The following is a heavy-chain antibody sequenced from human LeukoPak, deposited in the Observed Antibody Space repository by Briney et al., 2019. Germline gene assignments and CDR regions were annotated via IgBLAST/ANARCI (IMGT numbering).Heavy chain of an antibody. J-gene: IGHJ4*02. V-gene: IGHV3-30*04. CDR1: GFTFSSYA. CDR3: ARGRAGVDY. D-gene: IGHD6-19*01. CDR2: ISYGGSNK. Sequence: GGSLRLSCAASGFTFSSYAMHWVRQAPGKGLEWVAVISYGGSNKYYADSVKGRFTISRDNSKNTLYLQMNSLRAEDTAVYYCARGRAGVDYWGQGTLVTVSS.